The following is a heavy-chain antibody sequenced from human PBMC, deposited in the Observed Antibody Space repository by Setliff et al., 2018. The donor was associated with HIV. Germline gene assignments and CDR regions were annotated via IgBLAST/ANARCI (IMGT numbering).Heavy chain of an antibody. V-gene: IGHV1-69*06. CDR1: GGTLSSYA. D-gene: IGHD3-22*01. CDR3: ARDHYYDSSGY. CDR2: IIPISGTA. J-gene: IGHJ4*02. Sequence: ASVKVSCKASGGTLSSYAISWVRQAPGQGLEWMGRIIPISGTANNAQKFQGRVTITADKSTSTAYMQLSSLRSEDTAVYYCARDHYYDSSGYWGQGTLVTVSS.